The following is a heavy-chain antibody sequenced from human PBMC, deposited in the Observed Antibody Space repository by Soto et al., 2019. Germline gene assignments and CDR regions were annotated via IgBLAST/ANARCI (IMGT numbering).Heavy chain of an antibody. CDR3: ARDQTSVTMIVVVMEGTAFDI. V-gene: IGHV1-46*01. CDR1: GYTFTSYY. Sequence: ASVKVSCKASGYTFTSYYMHWVRQAPGQGLEWMGITNPSGGSTSYAQKFQGRVTMTRDTSTSTVYMELSSLRSEDTAVYYCARDQTSVTMIVVVMEGTAFDIWGQGTMVTVSS. D-gene: IGHD3-22*01. CDR2: TNPSGGST. J-gene: IGHJ3*02.